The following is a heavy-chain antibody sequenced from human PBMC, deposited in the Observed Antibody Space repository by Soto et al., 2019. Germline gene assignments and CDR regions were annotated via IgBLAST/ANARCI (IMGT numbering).Heavy chain of an antibody. V-gene: IGHV3-74*01. CDR2: INSDGSST. CDR1: GFTFSGYR. D-gene: IGHD3-16*01. CDR3: ARKRYDYSLGDYYFDY. J-gene: IGHJ4*02. Sequence: GGSLRLSCAASGFTFSGYRMHWVRQAPGKGLVWVSRINSDGSSTDYADSVRGRFTISRDTSKNQFSLKLSSVTAADTAVYYCARKRYDYSLGDYYFDYWGQGTLVTVSS.